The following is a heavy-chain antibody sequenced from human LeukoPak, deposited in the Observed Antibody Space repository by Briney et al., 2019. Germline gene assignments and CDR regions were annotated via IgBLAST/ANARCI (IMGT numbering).Heavy chain of an antibody. Sequence: GRSLRLSCAASGFTFSDYYMSWIRQAPGKGLEWVSYISSSGSTIYYADSVKGRFTISRDNAKNSLYLQMNSLRAEDTAVYYCARVRAPDYYYYYYMDVWGKGTTVTISS. CDR2: ISSSGSTI. J-gene: IGHJ6*03. CDR3: ARVRAPDYYYYYYMDV. CDR1: GFTFSDYY. V-gene: IGHV3-11*01.